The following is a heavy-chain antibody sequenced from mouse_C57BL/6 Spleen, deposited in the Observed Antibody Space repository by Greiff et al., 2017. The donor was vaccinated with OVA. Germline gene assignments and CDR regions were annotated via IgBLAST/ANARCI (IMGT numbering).Heavy chain of an antibody. D-gene: IGHD1-1*01. CDR2: IHPNSGST. Sequence: QVQLQQPGAELVKPGASVKLSCKASGYTFTSYWMHWVKQRPGQGLEWIGMIHPNSGSTNYNEKFKSKATLTVDNSSSTAYMQLSTLTSEASAVYYCARSALPSSYGSSFAFWCPGTTLPVSS. CDR3: ARSALPSSYGSSFAF. V-gene: IGHV1-64*01. CDR1: GYTFTSYW. J-gene: IGHJ2*01.